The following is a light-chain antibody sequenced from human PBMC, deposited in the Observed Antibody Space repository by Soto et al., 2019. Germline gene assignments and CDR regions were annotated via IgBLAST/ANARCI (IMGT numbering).Light chain of an antibody. Sequence: DIQMTQSPSSVSASVGDRVTITCRASQNIDNWLAWYQHKPGKAPHLLFYSASTLQSGVTSSFSGSGSGTDFTLTISSLQPEDFATYYCQQCNSFPITFGQGTRLEI. J-gene: IGKJ5*01. CDR3: QQCNSFPIT. CDR1: QNIDNW. CDR2: SAS. V-gene: IGKV1-12*01.